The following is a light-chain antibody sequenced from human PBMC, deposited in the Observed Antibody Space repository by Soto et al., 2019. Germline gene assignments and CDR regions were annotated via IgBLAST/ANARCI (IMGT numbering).Light chain of an antibody. CDR2: AAS. Sequence: DIQLTQSPSFLSASVGDRVTITCRASQGISSYLAWYQQKPGKAPKLLIYAASTLQSGVPSRFSGSGSVTEFTLTISSLQPEDFATYYCQQLNSYQWTFGQGTKVEIK. V-gene: IGKV1-9*01. CDR1: QGISSY. CDR3: QQLNSYQWT. J-gene: IGKJ1*01.